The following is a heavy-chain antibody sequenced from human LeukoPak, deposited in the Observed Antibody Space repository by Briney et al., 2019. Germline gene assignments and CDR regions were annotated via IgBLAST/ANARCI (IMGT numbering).Heavy chain of an antibody. CDR2: IYYSGST. V-gene: IGHV4-59*01. CDR1: GGSISSYY. CDR3: ASVDTGYFDY. J-gene: IGHJ4*02. Sequence: PSETLSLTCTVSGGSISSYYWSWTRQPPGKGLEWIGYIYYSGSTNYNPSLKSRVTISVDTSKNQFSLKLSSVTAADTAVYYCASVDTGYFDYWGQGTLVTVSS. D-gene: IGHD5-18*01.